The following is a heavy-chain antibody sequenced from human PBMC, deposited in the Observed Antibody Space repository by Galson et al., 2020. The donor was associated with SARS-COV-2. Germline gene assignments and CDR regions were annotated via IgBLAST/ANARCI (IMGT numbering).Heavy chain of an antibody. Sequence: AETLSLTCTVSGCSVSNYYWTWIRQPAGKGLEWIGRMSASGATNYNPSLKSRVNMSVDTSKNQFSLKLSSVTAAETAVYFCAREDTTRGGIGYWGQGTLVTVSS. V-gene: IGHV4-4*07. CDR3: AREDTTRGGIGY. D-gene: IGHD3-10*01. CDR2: MSASGAT. CDR1: GCSVSNYY. J-gene: IGHJ4*02.